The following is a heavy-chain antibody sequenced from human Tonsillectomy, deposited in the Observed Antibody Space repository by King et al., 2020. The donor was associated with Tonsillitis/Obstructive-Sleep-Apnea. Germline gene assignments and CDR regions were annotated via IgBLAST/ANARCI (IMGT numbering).Heavy chain of an antibody. CDR3: ARIRGDIVVVPALNYYYYYYMDV. CDR1: GFPLSNARMG. D-gene: IGHD2-2*01. Sequence: TLKESGPVLVKPTETLTLTCTVSGFPLSNARMGVSWIRQPPGKALEWLAHIFSNDEKSYSTSLKSRLTISKDTSKSQVVLTMTNMDPVDTATYYCARIRGDIVVVPALNYYYYYYMDVWGKGTTVTVSS. V-gene: IGHV2-26*01. J-gene: IGHJ6*03. CDR2: IFSNDEK.